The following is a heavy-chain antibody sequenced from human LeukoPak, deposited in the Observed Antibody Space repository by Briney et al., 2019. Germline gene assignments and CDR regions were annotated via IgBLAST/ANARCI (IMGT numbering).Heavy chain of an antibody. CDR1: EFTFSKFY. CDR2: ISGNSRFI. D-gene: IGHD6-13*01. CDR3: AKDIAAAGTALDY. Sequence: GGSLRLSCTASEFTFSKFYMNWVRQAPGKGLEWVSSISGNSRFIYYADSVKGRFTISRDNSKNTLYLQMNSLRAEDTAVYYCAKDIAAAGTALDYWGQGTLVTVSS. V-gene: IGHV3-21*04. J-gene: IGHJ4*02.